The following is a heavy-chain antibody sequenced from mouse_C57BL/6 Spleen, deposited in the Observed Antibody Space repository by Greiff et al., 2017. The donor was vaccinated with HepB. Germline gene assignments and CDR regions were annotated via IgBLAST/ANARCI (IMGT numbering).Heavy chain of an antibody. V-gene: IGHV1-82*01. Sequence: QVQLQQSGPELVKPGASVKISCKASGYAFSSSWMNWVKQRPGKGLEWIGRIYPGDGDTNYNGKFKGKATLTADKSSSTAYMQLSSLTSEDSAVYFCARKGYYGSNPWYFDGWGTGTTVTVSS. D-gene: IGHD1-1*01. CDR2: IYPGDGDT. J-gene: IGHJ1*03. CDR1: GYAFSSSW. CDR3: ARKGYYGSNPWYFDG.